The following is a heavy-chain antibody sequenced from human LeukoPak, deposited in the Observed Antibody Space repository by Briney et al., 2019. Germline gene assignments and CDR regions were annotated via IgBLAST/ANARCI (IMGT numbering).Heavy chain of an antibody. D-gene: IGHD3-22*01. CDR1: GGSISSSSYY. J-gene: IGHJ4*02. CDR3: ARHVGSGSYFDY. CDR2: IYYSGSS. Sequence: SESLSLTCTVSGGSISSSSYYWGWIRQPPGKGLEWIGCIYYSGSSYYNPSLKSRVIISVDTSKNQFSLKLSSVTAADTAVYYCARHVGSGSYFDYWGQGTLVTVSS. V-gene: IGHV4-39*01.